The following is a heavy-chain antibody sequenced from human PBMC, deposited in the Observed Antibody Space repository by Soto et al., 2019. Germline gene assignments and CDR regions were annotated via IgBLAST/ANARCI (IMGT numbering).Heavy chain of an antibody. CDR2: VNPSGGST. J-gene: IGHJ1*01. D-gene: IGHD2-15*01. CDR3: AREENCSDGICYSEYFQR. CDR1: GYIFTAYS. V-gene: IGHV1-46*01. Sequence: VKVSCKASGYIFTAYSMHWVRQAPGQGLEWMGVVNPSGGSTNYAQKFQGRITMTRDTSTSTVYMDLSSLTSEDTAVYYCAREENCSDGICYSEYFQRWGQGTLVTVSS.